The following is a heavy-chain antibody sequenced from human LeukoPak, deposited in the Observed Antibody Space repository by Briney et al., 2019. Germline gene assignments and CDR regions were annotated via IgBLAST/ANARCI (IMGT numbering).Heavy chain of an antibody. CDR3: ARNGGSWSFDY. D-gene: IGHD6-13*01. J-gene: IGHJ4*02. CDR2: IYNNGSP. V-gene: IGHV4-59*08. CDR1: GGSISTYY. Sequence: SETLSLTCTVSGGSISTYYWSWLRQPPGKGPEWIGYIYNNGSPNYNPSLKSRVSMSIDTSKNQFSLRLKSVTAADTAVYYCARNGGSWSFDYWGRGTLVTASS.